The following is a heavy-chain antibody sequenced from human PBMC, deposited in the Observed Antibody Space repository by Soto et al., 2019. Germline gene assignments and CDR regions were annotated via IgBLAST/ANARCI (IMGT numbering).Heavy chain of an antibody. CDR1: GYRFTSYG. CDR2: INAYNGNT. Sequence: QVQLVQSGAEVKNPGASVKVSCKASGYRFTSYGIGWVRQAPGQGLEWMGWINAYNGNTNYAQNLQGRVTLTTDTTXSTAYMELRSLRSNDTAVDYCAMVDVYVTPSPQDVWGQGTTVTVSS. J-gene: IGHJ6*02. V-gene: IGHV1-18*01. D-gene: IGHD3-16*01. CDR3: AMVDVYVTPSPQDV.